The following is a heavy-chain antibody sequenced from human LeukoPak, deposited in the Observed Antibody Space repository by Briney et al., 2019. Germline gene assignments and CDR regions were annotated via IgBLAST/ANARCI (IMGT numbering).Heavy chain of an antibody. CDR3: ARDSLWYFDL. V-gene: IGHV3-23*01. J-gene: IGHJ2*01. Sequence: GGSLRLSCAASGFTFSSYGMSWVRQAPGKGLEWVSAISGSGGSTYYADSVKGRFTISRDNAKNSLYLQMNSLRAEDTAVYYCARDSLWYFDLWGRGTLVTVSS. CDR1: GFTFSSYG. CDR2: ISGSGGST.